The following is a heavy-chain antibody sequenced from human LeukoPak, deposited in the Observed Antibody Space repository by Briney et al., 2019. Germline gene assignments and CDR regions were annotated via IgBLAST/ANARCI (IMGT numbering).Heavy chain of an antibody. CDR2: IYSGGRA. CDR3: AREIGRGVISPYFDS. Sequence: GGSLRLSCAASGFTFSSNFMSWVRQAPGEGLEWVAVIYSGGRADYADSVKGRFTISRDNSRSMLYLQMKSLRPEDTAVYYCAREIGRGVISPYFDSWGQGTLVTVSS. CDR1: GFTFSSNF. J-gene: IGHJ4*02. V-gene: IGHV3-66*01. D-gene: IGHD3-10*01.